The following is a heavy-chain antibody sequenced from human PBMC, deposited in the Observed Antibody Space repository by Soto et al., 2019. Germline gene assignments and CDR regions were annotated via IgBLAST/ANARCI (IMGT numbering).Heavy chain of an antibody. Sequence: GGSLRLSCAASGFTFSSYAMHWVRQAPGKGLEWVAVISYDGSNKYYADSVKGRFTISRDNSKNTLYLQMNSLRAEDTAVYYCARDHGGDYVWGSYRYTGYYFDYWGQGTLVTVSS. CDR1: GFTFSSYA. D-gene: IGHD3-16*02. V-gene: IGHV3-30-3*01. CDR3: ARDHGGDYVWGSYRYTGYYFDY. J-gene: IGHJ4*02. CDR2: ISYDGSNK.